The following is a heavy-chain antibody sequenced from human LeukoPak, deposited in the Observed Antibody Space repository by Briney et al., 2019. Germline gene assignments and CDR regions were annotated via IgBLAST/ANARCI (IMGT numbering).Heavy chain of an antibody. D-gene: IGHD1-26*01. Sequence: VAPVKVSCKASGYTFTSYGISWVRQAPGQGLEWMGWISAYNGNTNYAQKLQGRVTMTTDTSTSTAYMELRSLRSDDTAVYYCAANQLSKWELLDFDYWGQGTLVTVSS. CDR1: GYTFTSYG. CDR2: ISAYNGNT. V-gene: IGHV1-18*01. J-gene: IGHJ4*02. CDR3: AANQLSKWELLDFDY.